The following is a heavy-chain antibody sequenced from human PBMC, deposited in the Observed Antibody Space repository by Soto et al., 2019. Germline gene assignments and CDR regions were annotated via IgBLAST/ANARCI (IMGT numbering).Heavy chain of an antibody. CDR2: IYYSGST. Sequence: QVQLQESGPGLVKPSQTLSLTCTVSGGSISSGGYYWSWIRQLPGKGLEWIGYIYYSGSTYYNPSLKSRVTISVDTSKNQFSLKLSSVTAADTAVYYCARSSGWSWWYPDYWGQGTLVTVSS. CDR3: ARSSGWSWWYPDY. J-gene: IGHJ4*02. CDR1: GGSISSGGYY. D-gene: IGHD6-19*01. V-gene: IGHV4-31*03.